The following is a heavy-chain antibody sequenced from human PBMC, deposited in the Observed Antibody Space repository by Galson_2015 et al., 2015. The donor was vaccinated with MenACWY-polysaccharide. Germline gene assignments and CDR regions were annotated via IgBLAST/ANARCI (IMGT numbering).Heavy chain of an antibody. V-gene: IGHV5-51*03. CDR1: GYSFTSYW. D-gene: IGHD3-10*01. Sequence: QSGAEVIKPGESLSISCTGLGYSFTSYWIGWVRQMPGKGLEWMGIIYPGGSDARFSPSFQGQVTMSVDKSISTAYLQWNSLKASDTAIYYCARITGGEYFQYWGQGALVTV. CDR3: ARITGGEYFQY. CDR2: IYPGGSDA. J-gene: IGHJ1*01.